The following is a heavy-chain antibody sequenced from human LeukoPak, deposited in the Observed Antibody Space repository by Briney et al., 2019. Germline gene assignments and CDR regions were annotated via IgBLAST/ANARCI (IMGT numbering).Heavy chain of an antibody. D-gene: IGHD6-19*01. J-gene: IGHJ3*02. CDR3: ARHVYSRGWGAFDI. CDR1: GFTFSGYS. V-gene: IGHV3-21*01. CDR2: ISRSATYL. Sequence: PGGSLRLSCAASGFTFSGYSMNWVRQAPGKGLEWVSSISRSATYLYYADSLQGRFTVSRDDAKSSLYLQMNSLSAEDTAVYYCARHVYSRGWGAFDIWGQGTMVTVSS.